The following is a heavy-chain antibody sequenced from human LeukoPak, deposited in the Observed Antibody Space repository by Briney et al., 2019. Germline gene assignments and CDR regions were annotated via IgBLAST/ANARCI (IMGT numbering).Heavy chain of an antibody. V-gene: IGHV3-20*04. CDR3: ARDLYPSH. J-gene: IGHJ4*02. CDR1: GFTFDDYG. D-gene: IGHD2-2*01. CDR2: INWNGRIT. Sequence: AGSLRLSCAASGFTFDDYGMSWVRQAPGKGLEWVSAINWNGRITGYADSVKGRFTISRDDAKNSLYLQMNSLRAEDTAFYYCARDLYPSHWGQGTLVTVSS.